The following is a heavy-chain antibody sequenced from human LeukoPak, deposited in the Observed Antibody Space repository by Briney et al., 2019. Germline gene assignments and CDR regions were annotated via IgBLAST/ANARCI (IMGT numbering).Heavy chain of an antibody. V-gene: IGHV1-2*02. J-gene: IGHJ3*02. CDR2: INPNSGGT. CDR3: ATGLTKLLVAFDI. Sequence: ASVKVSCRASGYTFTGYYMHWVRQAPGQGLEWMGWINPNSGGTNYAQRFQGRVTMTRDTSISTAYMELSRLRSDDTAVYYCATGLTKLLVAFDIWGQGTMVTVSS. CDR1: GYTFTGYY. D-gene: IGHD2/OR15-2a*01.